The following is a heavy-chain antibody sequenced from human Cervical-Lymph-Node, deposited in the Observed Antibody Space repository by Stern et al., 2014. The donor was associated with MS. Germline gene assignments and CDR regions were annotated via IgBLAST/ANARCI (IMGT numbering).Heavy chain of an antibody. V-gene: IGHV3-49*03. D-gene: IGHD3-10*01. CDR3: TRGDSGSVY. CDR2: IRSKGSGGTT. CDR1: GFTFGDYA. Sequence: EVPLVESGGGLVQPGRSLRLSCTTSGFTFGDYAMNWFRQAPGKGLEWVGFIRSKGSGGTTESAASVKDRFTISRDDSKSIAYLQLNSLKTEDTAIYYCTRGDSGSVYWGQGTLVTVSS. J-gene: IGHJ4*02.